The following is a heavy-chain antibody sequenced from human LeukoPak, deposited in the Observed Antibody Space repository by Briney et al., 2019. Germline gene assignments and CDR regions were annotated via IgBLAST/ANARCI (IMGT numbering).Heavy chain of an antibody. D-gene: IGHD6-13*01. CDR1: GYTFTGHY. CDR3: ARGFVGLAAAGEDY. V-gene: IGHV7-4-1*02. J-gene: IGHJ4*02. CDR2: INTNTGNP. Sequence: ASVQVSCKASGYTFTGHYLHWVRQAPGQGLEWMGWINTNTGNPTYAQGFTGRFVFSLDTSVSTAYLQISSLKAEDTAVYYCARGFVGLAAAGEDYWGQGTLVTVSS.